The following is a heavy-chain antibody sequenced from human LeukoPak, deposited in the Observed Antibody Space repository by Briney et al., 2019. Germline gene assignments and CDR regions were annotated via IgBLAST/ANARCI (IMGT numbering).Heavy chain of an antibody. CDR2: INHSGST. V-gene: IGHV4-34*01. CDR1: GGSFGGYY. J-gene: IGHJ4*02. CDR3: ARYDFWSGYYLDY. Sequence: SETLSLTCAVYGGSFGGYYWSWIRQPPGKGLEWIGEINHSGSTNYNPSLKSRVTISVDTSKNQFSLKLSSVTAADTAVYYCARYDFWSGYYLDYWGQGTLVTVSS. D-gene: IGHD3-3*01.